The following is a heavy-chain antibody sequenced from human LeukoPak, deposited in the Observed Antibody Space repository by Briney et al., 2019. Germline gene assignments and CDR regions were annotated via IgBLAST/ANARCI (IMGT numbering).Heavy chain of an antibody. CDR2: IYYSGST. CDR3: AREGPLGIVATITSYFDY. V-gene: IGHV4-59*01. D-gene: IGHD5-12*01. CDR1: GGSISNSY. Sequence: SETLSLTCTVSGGSISNSYWSWIRQPPGKGLEWIGYIYYSGSTNYNPSLKSRVTISVDTSKNQFSLKLSSVTAADTAVYYCAREGPLGIVATITSYFDYWGQGTLVTVSS. J-gene: IGHJ4*02.